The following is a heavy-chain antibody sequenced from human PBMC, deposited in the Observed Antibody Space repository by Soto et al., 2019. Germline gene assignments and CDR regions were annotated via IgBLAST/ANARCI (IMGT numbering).Heavy chain of an antibody. Sequence: GASVKVSCKASGYTFTSYGISWVRQAPGQGLEWMGWISAYNGNTNYAQKLQGRVTMTTDTSTSTAYMELRSLRSDDTAVYYCARDWFCSGGSCYDRFDPWGQGTLVTVS. J-gene: IGHJ5*02. D-gene: IGHD2-15*01. CDR3: ARDWFCSGGSCYDRFDP. CDR2: ISAYNGNT. V-gene: IGHV1-18*01. CDR1: GYTFTSYG.